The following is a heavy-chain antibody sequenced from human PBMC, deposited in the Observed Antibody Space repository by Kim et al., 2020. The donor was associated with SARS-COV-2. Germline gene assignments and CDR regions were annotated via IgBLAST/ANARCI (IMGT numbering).Heavy chain of an antibody. CDR2: ISGSGGST. J-gene: IGHJ4*02. Sequence: GGSLRLSCAASGFTFSSYAMSWVRQAPGKGLEWVSAISGSGGSTYYADSVKGRFTISRDNSKNTLYLQMNSLRAEDTAVYYGAKKIESSSWFPFDYWGQGTLRIVSS. CDR1: GFTFSSYA. V-gene: IGHV3-23*01. CDR3: AKKIESSSWFPFDY. D-gene: IGHD6-13*01.